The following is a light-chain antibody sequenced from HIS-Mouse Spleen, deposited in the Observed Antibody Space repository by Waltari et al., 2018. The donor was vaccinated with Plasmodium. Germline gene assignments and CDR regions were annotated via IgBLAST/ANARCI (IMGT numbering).Light chain of an antibody. Sequence: EIVLTQSPGTLSLSPGERATLSCRASQSVSSSYLARYQQKPGQAPRLLIYGASSRATGIPDRFSGSESGTDFTLTISRLEPEDFAVYYCQQYGSSPLTFGGGTKVEIK. J-gene: IGKJ4*01. CDR1: QSVSSSY. V-gene: IGKV3-20*01. CDR2: GAS. CDR3: QQYGSSPLT.